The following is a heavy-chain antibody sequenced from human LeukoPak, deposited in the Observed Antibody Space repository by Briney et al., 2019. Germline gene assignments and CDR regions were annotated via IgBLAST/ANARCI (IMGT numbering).Heavy chain of an antibody. CDR2: ISYDGSNK. D-gene: IGHD6-13*01. J-gene: IGHJ4*02. V-gene: IGHV3-30*03. Sequence: AGRSLRLSCAASGFTFSSYGVHWVRQAPGKGLEWVAVISYDGSNKYYADSVKGRFTISRDNSKNTLYLQMNSLRAEDTAMYYCARDLGYNNRGGDYWGQGTLVTVSS. CDR3: ARDLGYNNRGGDY. CDR1: GFTFSSYG.